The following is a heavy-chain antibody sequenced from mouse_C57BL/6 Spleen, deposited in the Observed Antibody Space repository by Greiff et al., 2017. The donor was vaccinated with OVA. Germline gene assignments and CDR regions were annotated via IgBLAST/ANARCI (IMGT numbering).Heavy chain of an antibody. CDR3: ARESITTVVAHWYCGV. CDR1: GYTFTSYW. J-gene: IGHJ1*03. CDR2: INPSNGGT. Sequence: QVQLQQPGPELVKPGASVKLSCKASGYTFTSYWMHWVKQRPGQGLEWIGNINPSNGGTNYNEKFKSKATLTVDKSSSTAYMQLSSLTSEDSAVYYCARESITTVVAHWYCGVWGTGTTATVSS. V-gene: IGHV1-53*01. D-gene: IGHD1-1*01.